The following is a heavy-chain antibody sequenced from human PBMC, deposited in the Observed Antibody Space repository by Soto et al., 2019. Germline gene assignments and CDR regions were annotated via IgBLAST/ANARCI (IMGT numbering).Heavy chain of an antibody. CDR3: ARASPGYGDMGNWFHP. CDR2: IYHSGST. Sequence: TLSLTCAVSGGSISSGGYSWSWIRQPPGKGLESIGYIYHSGSTYYNPSLNSRVTISVDRSKNQFSLKLSSVTAADTAVYYCARASPGYGDMGNWFHPCGQGTLVTVYS. J-gene: IGHJ5*02. V-gene: IGHV4-30-2*01. CDR1: GGSISSGGYS. D-gene: IGHD4-17*01.